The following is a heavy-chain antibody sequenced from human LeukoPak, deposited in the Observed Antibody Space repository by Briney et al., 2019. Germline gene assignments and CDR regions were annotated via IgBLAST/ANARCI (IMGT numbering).Heavy chain of an antibody. J-gene: IGHJ3*02. CDR3: TTGETVVIRNDASHI. D-gene: IGHD2-21*01. CDR1: GFTFSSYG. CDR2: IRFDGDYK. Sequence: GRSLKLSCAASGFTFSSYGMHWVRQAPGKGLEWVAFIRFDGDYKYYADSVKDRFTISRLNSENNVFLQMNNLGAEDTAVYYCTTGETVVIRNDASHIWGQGTMVTVSS. V-gene: IGHV3-33*03.